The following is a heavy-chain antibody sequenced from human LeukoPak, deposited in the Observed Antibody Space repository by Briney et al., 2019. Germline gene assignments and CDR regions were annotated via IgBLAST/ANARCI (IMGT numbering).Heavy chain of an antibody. V-gene: IGHV4-4*07. Sequence: SETLSLTCTVSGGSISNYFWSWIRQPAGKGLEWIGRVSTNGNTNYNPSLKSRVTMSGDTSKNQFSLKVNSVTAADTAVYYCARDRWDDISSWSGSFDYWGQGTLVSVSS. CDR1: GGSISNYF. CDR2: VSTNGNT. D-gene: IGHD6-13*01. CDR3: ARDRWDDISSWSGSFDY. J-gene: IGHJ4*02.